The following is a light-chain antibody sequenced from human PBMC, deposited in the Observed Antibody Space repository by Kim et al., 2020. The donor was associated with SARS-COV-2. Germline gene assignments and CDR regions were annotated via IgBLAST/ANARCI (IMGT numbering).Light chain of an antibody. CDR3: NSRDSSGNHLM. J-gene: IGLJ3*02. CDR1: SLRSYY. CDR2: GKN. V-gene: IGLV3-19*01. Sequence: ALGQTVRSTCQGDSLRSYYATWYKQKPGQAPVLVIYGKNNRPSGIPDRFSGSSSGNTASLTITGAQAEDEADYYCNSRDSSGNHLMFGGGTQLTVL.